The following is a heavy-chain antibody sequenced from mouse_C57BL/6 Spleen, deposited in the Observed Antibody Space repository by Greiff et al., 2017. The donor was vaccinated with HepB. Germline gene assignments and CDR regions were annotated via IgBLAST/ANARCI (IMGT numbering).Heavy chain of an antibody. J-gene: IGHJ4*01. D-gene: IGHD1-1*01. Sequence: EVQLVESGGGLVQPGGSLKLSCAASGFTFSDYYMYWVRQTPEKRLEWVAYISNGGGSTYYPDTVKGRFTISRDNAKNTLYLQMSRLKSEDTAMYYCARRYYGSSFYRYAMDYWGQGTSVTVSS. V-gene: IGHV5-12*01. CDR1: GFTFSDYY. CDR3: ARRYYGSSFYRYAMDY. CDR2: ISNGGGST.